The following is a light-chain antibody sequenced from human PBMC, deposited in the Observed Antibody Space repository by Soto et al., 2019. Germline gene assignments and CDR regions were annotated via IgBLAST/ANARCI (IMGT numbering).Light chain of an antibody. J-gene: IGKJ4*01. CDR2: DGS. CDR3: HQYGGSPPPALT. CDR1: QTLTSNY. Sequence: EIVLTQSPATLSLSPGERATLSCGASQTLTSNYLAWYQQRPGLAPRVLLYDGSTRATGIPDTFSGSGSGTEVTLTLSSRGPGGAGVYYRHQYGGSPPPALTFGGGTTVEI. V-gene: IGKV3D-20*01.